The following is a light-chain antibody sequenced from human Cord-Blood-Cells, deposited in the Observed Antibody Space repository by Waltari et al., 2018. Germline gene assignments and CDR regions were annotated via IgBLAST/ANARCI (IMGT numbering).Light chain of an antibody. CDR3: SSYAGSNNFEV. CDR1: SSDVGVSNS. V-gene: IGLV2-8*01. J-gene: IGLJ2*01. CDR2: EVS. Sequence: QSALTQPPSASGSPRQAVTIPSTGTSSDVGVSNSVSLYQQPPGKAPKLMLYEVSKRPSGVPDRFSGSKSGNTASLTVSGLHAEDEADYYCSSYAGSNNFEVFGGGTKLTVL.